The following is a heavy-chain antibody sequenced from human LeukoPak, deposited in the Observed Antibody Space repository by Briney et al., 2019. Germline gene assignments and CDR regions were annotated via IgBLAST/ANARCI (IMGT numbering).Heavy chain of an antibody. Sequence: ASVKVSCKASGCTISSYAISWVRQAPGQGLEWMVGIIPIIGAANYAQKFQGRVTITTDESTSTAYMELSSLRSEDTAVYYCAREDCGSSCPYYYYYMAVWRKGTTVTVSS. V-gene: IGHV1-69*05. J-gene: IGHJ6*03. CDR3: AREDCGSSCPYYYYYMAV. D-gene: IGHD6-13*01. CDR1: GCTISSYA. CDR2: IIPIIGAA.